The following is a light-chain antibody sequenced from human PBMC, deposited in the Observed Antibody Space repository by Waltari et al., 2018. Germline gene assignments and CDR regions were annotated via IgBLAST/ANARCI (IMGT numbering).Light chain of an antibody. CDR3: QVWDSSGDQSHWV. V-gene: IGLV3-21*01. J-gene: IGLJ3*02. CDR2: DDC. CDR1: KVGSQS. Sequence: SYVLAQPPSLSVAPGLTARITCGGDKVGSQSVHWYQQRPGQAPVVVMFDDCDRPSRFPARFSGSKSGNTATLTISRVEAEDEADYYCQVWDSSGDQSHWVCGGGTKVTVL.